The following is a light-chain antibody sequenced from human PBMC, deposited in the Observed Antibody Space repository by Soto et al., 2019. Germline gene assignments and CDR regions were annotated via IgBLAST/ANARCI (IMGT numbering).Light chain of an antibody. V-gene: IGKV3-15*01. Sequence: EIVMTQSPATLSVSPGERATLSCRASQGVSSSLAWYEQKPGQAPRLLIYGASTRATGVPARFSGSGSETEFTLTISSLQPEDSAVYYCQQYNNWWTFGQGTKVEIK. CDR2: GAS. J-gene: IGKJ1*01. CDR3: QQYNNWWT. CDR1: QGVSSS.